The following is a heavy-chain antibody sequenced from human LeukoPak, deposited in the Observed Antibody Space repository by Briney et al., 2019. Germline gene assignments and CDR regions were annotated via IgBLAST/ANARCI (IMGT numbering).Heavy chain of an antibody. CDR2: ISGSGGST. D-gene: IGHD3-22*01. V-gene: IGHV3-23*01. J-gene: IGHJ4*02. Sequence: GGSLRLSCAASGFTFSSYAMSWVRQAPGKGLEWVSAISGSGGSTYYADSVKGRFTISRDNSKNTLYLQMNSLRAEDTAVYFCAKDRPNYYGSNGHYYRRDGDYWGQGTLVTVSS. CDR1: GFTFSSYA. CDR3: AKDRPNYYGSNGHYYRRDGDY.